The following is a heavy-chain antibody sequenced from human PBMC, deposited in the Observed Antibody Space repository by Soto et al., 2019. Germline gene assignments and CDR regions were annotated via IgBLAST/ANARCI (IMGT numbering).Heavy chain of an antibody. CDR3: ARETEWPPQLGF. CDR1: GYPFTDFH. V-gene: IGHV1-2*02. CDR2: INLRSGAT. Sequence: QVQLVQSGAEVKKPGASVQVSCEASGYPFTDFHMDWVRQAPGQGLEWMGWINLRSGATNYAQKFQGRVTMTRDTSITTADMELSRLRSDDTAVYYCARETEWPPQLGFWGQGTLVTVSS. J-gene: IGHJ4*02. D-gene: IGHD3-3*01.